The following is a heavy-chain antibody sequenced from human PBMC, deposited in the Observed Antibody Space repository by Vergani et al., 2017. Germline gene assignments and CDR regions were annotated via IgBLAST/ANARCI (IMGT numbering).Heavy chain of an antibody. CDR2: ISSSSSYI. Sequence: EVQLVESGGGLVKPGGSLRLSCAASGFTFSSYSMNWVRQAPGKGLEWVSSISSSSSYIYYADSVKGRFTISRDNAKNSLYLQMNSLRAEDTAVYYCARDHLDQVTLYLATVTTVNWFDAWGQGTLVTVSS. J-gene: IGHJ5*02. CDR1: GFTFSSYS. CDR3: ARDHLDQVTLYLATVTTVNWFDA. D-gene: IGHD4-17*01. V-gene: IGHV3-21*01.